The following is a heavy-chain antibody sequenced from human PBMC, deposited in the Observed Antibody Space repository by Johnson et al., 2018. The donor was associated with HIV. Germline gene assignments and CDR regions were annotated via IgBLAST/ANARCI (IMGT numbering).Heavy chain of an antibody. D-gene: IGHD6-13*01. CDR3: VKGIDSSSWYAFDI. V-gene: IGHV3-30*18. CDR2: ISSDESYI. J-gene: IGHJ3*02. Sequence: VQLVESGGGLVKPGGSLRLSCAASGFTFSNAWLSWVRQAPGTGLAWVAVISSDESYIHYGDSVKGRFIVSKDNSKNTLYLQMNSLRAEDTAVYYCVKGIDSSSWYAFDIWGQGTMVTVSS. CDR1: GFTFSNAW.